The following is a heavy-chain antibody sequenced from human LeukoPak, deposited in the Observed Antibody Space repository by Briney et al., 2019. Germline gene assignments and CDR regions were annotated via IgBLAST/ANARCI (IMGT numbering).Heavy chain of an antibody. CDR1: GGSFSGYS. J-gene: IGHJ4*01. CDR2: INHSGST. D-gene: IGHD2-15*01. Sequence: SETLSLTCAVYGGSFSGYSWTWIRQPPGKGLEWIGEINHSGSTNYNPSLKSRVTISVDTSKNQFSLKLSSVTAADTAVYYCARGEHCSGGYCYSPYFDYWGHGTQVTVSS. CDR3: ARGEHCSGGYCYSPYFDY. V-gene: IGHV4-34*01.